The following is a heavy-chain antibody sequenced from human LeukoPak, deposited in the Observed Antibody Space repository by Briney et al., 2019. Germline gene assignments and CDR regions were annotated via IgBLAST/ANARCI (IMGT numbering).Heavy chain of an antibody. CDR2: INPNSGGT. J-gene: IGHJ4*02. CDR3: ARVWSGSYYHSDY. CDR1: GYTFIGYY. D-gene: IGHD1-26*01. Sequence: ASVKVSCKASGYTFIGYYMHWVRQAPGQGLEWMGWINPNSGGTNYAQKFQGRVTMTRDTSISTAYMELSRLRSDDTAVYYCARVWSGSYYHSDYWGQGTLVTVSS. V-gene: IGHV1-2*02.